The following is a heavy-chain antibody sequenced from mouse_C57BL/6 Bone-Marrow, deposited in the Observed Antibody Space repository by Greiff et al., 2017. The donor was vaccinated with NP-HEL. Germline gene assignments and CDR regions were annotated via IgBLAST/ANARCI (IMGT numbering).Heavy chain of an antibody. Sequence: VKLVESGAELARPGASVKLSCKASGYTFTSYGISWVKQRTGQGLEWIGEIYPRSGNTYYNEKFKGKATLTADKSSSTAYMELRSLTSEDSAVYFCARKSITTTVVPYYAMDYWGQGTSVTVSS. CDR1: GYTFTSYG. J-gene: IGHJ4*01. V-gene: IGHV1-81*01. CDR2: IYPRSGNT. D-gene: IGHD1-1*01. CDR3: ARKSITTTVVPYYAMDY.